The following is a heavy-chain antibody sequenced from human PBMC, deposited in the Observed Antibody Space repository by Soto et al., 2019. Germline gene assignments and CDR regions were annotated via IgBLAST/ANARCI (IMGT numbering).Heavy chain of an antibody. CDR3: ARDSYGSGSFDY. V-gene: IGHV4-31*03. CDR1: GGSISSGGYY. D-gene: IGHD3-10*01. Sequence: PSVTLSLTCTVSGGSISSGGYYWSWIRQHPGKGLEWIGYIYYSGSTYYNPSLKSRVTISVDTSKNQFSLKLSSVTAADTAVYYCARDSYGSGSFDYWGQGTLVTVSS. J-gene: IGHJ4*02. CDR2: IYYSGST.